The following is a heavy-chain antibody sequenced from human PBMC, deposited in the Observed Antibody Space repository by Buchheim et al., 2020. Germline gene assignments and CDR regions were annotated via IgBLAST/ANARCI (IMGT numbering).Heavy chain of an antibody. Sequence: QVQLQESGPGLVKPSETLSLTCTVSNGSISSNYWTWIRQPPGKGLEWIGDIYSSGSTNYNPSLRSRVTISVDRSKNQFSLRLSSVTAADTAVYYCASWFGIPYTWFDPWGQGIL. J-gene: IGHJ5*02. CDR1: NGSISSNY. CDR2: IYSSGST. D-gene: IGHD3-10*01. CDR3: ASWFGIPYTWFDP. V-gene: IGHV4-4*08.